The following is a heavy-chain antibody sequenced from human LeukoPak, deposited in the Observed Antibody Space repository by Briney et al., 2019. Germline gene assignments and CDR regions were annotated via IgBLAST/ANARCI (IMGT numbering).Heavy chain of an antibody. CDR3: ARGAPPQN. Sequence: SETLSLTCTVSGGSISSSSYYWGWSRQPRGKGLEWIGSVYYTGASYYNPSLKRRVTISIDTSKKHFSLKLTSVTAADTAVYYCARGAPPQNWGQGTLVTVSS. CDR1: GGSISSSSYY. J-gene: IGHJ4*02. V-gene: IGHV4-39*07. CDR2: VYYTGAS.